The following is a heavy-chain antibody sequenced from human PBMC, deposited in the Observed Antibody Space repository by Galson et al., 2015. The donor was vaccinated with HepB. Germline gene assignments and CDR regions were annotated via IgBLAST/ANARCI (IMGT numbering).Heavy chain of an antibody. CDR1: GFTFSSYA. CDR3: AKSWDCSGGSCFHDY. J-gene: IGHJ4*02. D-gene: IGHD2-15*01. CDR2: ISGSGGST. V-gene: IGHV3-23*01. Sequence: SLRLSCAASGFTFSSYAMSWVRQAPGKGLEWVSAISGSGGSTYYADSVKGRFTISRDNSKNTLYLQMNSLRAEDTAVYYCAKSWDCSGGSCFHDYWGQGTLVTVPS.